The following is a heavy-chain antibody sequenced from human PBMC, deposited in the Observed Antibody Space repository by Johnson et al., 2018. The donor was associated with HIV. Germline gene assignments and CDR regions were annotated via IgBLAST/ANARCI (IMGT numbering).Heavy chain of an antibody. CDR1: GFTFSSYA. J-gene: IGHJ3*02. Sequence: VQLVESGGVVVQPGGSLRLSCAASGFTFSSYAMHWVRQATGKGLEWVSAIGTAGDTSYPGSVKGRFTISRDNSKNTLYLQMNSLRAEDTALYYCARADTAMVRGAFDIWGQGTMVTVSS. V-gene: IGHV3-13*01. CDR2: IGTAGDT. CDR3: ARADTAMVRGAFDI. D-gene: IGHD5-18*01.